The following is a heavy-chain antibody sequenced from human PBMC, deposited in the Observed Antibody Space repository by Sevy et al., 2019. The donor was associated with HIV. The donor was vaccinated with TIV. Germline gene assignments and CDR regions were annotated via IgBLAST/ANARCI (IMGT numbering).Heavy chain of an antibody. J-gene: IGHJ6*01. CDR3: AREGYYYRSGTYRPPNCYGMDV. CDR2: ISDYNEYT. V-gene: IGHV1-18*01. Sequence: ASVKVSCKASGYTFSSYGISWVRQAPGQGLEWMGWISDYNEYTNYAHKFQGRVTMSTETSTRTAYMELRSLRSDDTTVYFCAREGYYYRSGTYRPPNCYGMDVWGHVTAVTVSS. CDR1: GYTFSSYG. D-gene: IGHD3-10*01.